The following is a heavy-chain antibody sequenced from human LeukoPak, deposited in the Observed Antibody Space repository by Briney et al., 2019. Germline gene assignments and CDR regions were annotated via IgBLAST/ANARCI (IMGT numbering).Heavy chain of an antibody. CDR1: GGSISSYY. CDR3: ARDPVWDYDSSGYSGY. CDR2: IYYSGST. D-gene: IGHD3-22*01. J-gene: IGHJ4*02. Sequence: PSETLSLTCTVSGGSISSYYWSWIRQPPGTGLEWIGYIYYSGSTNYNPSLKSRVTISVDTSKSQFSLKLSSVTAADTAVYYCARDPVWDYDSSGYSGYWGQGTLVTVSS. V-gene: IGHV4-59*12.